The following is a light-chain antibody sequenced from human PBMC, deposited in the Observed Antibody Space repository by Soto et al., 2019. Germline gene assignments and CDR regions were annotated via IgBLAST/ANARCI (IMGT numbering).Light chain of an antibody. CDR3: QKYNNWPET. CDR2: GAS. V-gene: IGKV3-15*01. J-gene: IGKJ1*01. CDR1: QSVSSN. Sequence: EIVVTQSPATLSVSPGERATLSCRASQSVSSNLAWYQQKPGQAPRLLIYGASTRATGIPARFSGSGSGTEFTLTISSLQSEDFAVYYCQKYNNWPETFGQGNKGDIK.